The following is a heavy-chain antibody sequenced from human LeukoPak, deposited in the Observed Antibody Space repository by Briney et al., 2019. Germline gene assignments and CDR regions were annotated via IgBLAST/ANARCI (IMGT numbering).Heavy chain of an antibody. Sequence: PGTSLRLSCATSGFTFTNYGLHWVRQAPGKGLEWVAVIWYDGSKTYYADSVNGRFTISRDNSKNTVYLQMNSLRAEDTAVYYCARASSSSHFDYWGQRTLVTVSS. CDR2: IWYDGSKT. V-gene: IGHV3-33*01. CDR1: GFTFTNYG. CDR3: ARASSSSHFDY. D-gene: IGHD6-6*01. J-gene: IGHJ4*02.